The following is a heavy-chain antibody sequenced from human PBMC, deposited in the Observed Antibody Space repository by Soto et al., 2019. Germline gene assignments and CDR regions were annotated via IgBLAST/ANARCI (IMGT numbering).Heavy chain of an antibody. V-gene: IGHV3-23*01. CDR1: GFTFSSYA. J-gene: IGHJ4*02. D-gene: IGHD2-2*01. CDR2: ISGSGGST. Sequence: EVQLLESGGGLVQPGGSLRLSCAASGFTFSSYAMSWVRQAPGKGLEWVSAISGSGGSTYYAHSVKGRFTISRDNSKNTLYLQMNSLRAEDTAVYYCAKEETNIVVVPAGRDGSGSACDYWGQGTLVTVST. CDR3: AKEETNIVVVPAGRDGSGSACDY.